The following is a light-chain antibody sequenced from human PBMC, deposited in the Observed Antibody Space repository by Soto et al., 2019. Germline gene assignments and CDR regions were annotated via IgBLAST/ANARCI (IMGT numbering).Light chain of an antibody. V-gene: IGLV1-40*01. CDR1: ASNIGASYD. CDR2: GNF. CDR3: QSYDYNLSGVL. J-gene: IGLJ2*01. Sequence: QSVLTQPPSVSGAPGQRGTISCAGSASNIGASYDVHWYQQVPGTAPKLLIYGNFNRPSGVPDRFSGSKSGTSASLAITGLQAEDEADYYCQSYDYNLSGVLFGGGTKVTVL.